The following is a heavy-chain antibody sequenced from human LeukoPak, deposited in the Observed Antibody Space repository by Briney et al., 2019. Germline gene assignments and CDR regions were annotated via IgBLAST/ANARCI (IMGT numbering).Heavy chain of an antibody. CDR2: INPNSGGT. Sequence: ASVKVSCKASGYTFTGYYMHWVRQAPGQGLEWMGWINPNSGGTNYAQKFQGRVTITTDGSTSTAYMELSSLRSEDTAVYYCACGYSYGSFDYWGQGTLVIVSS. CDR1: GYTFTGYY. CDR3: ACGYSYGSFDY. D-gene: IGHD5-18*01. J-gene: IGHJ4*02. V-gene: IGHV1-2*02.